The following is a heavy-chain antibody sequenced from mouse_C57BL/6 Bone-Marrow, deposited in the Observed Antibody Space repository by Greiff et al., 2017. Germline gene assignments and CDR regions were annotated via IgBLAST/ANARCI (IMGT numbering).Heavy chain of an antibody. V-gene: IGHV1-64*01. D-gene: IGHD3-2*02. CDR2: IHPTSGST. CDR1: GYTFTSYW. J-gene: IGHJ2*01. Sequence: VQLQQSGAELVKPGASVKLSCKASGYTFTSYWMHWVKQRPGQGLEWIGMIHPTSGSTNYNEKFKSKDTLTVDKSSSTAYMQLSSLASEDSAVYYYHRQLRLPFDYWGQGTTLTVSS. CDR3: HRQLRLPFDY.